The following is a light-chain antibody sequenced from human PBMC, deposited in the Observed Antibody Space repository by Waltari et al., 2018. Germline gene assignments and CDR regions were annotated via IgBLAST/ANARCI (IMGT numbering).Light chain of an antibody. CDR3: QHYVRLPVS. Sequence: IVLTQSPGTLSLSPGDRATLSCRASQRVGRSLTWYQQKPGQAPRLLIYGASSRATGIPDRFSGSGSGTDFSLTISRLEPEDFALYYCQHYVRLPVSFGQGTKVDIK. J-gene: IGKJ1*01. CDR1: QRVGRS. CDR2: GAS. V-gene: IGKV3-20*01.